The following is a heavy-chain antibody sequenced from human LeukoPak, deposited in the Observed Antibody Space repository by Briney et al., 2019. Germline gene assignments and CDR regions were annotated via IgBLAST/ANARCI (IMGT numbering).Heavy chain of an antibody. CDR1: GGSISSYY. Sequence: SETLSLTCTVSGGSISSYYWSWIRQPPGKGLEWIGYIYYSGSTNYDPSLKSRVTISVDTSKNQFSLKLSSVTAADTAVYYCARGTWSFWSGSRFDPWGQGTLVTVSS. J-gene: IGHJ5*02. V-gene: IGHV4-59*12. D-gene: IGHD3-3*01. CDR3: ARGTWSFWSGSRFDP. CDR2: IYYSGST.